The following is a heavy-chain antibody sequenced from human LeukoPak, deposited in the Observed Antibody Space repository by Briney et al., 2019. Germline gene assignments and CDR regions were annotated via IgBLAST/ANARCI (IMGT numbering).Heavy chain of an antibody. CDR1: GFTFSSTW. D-gene: IGHD3-10*01. CDR2: INSDGSNP. J-gene: IGHJ4*02. Sequence: GGSLRLSCAASGFTFSSTWMHWVRLDPGKGLVWVSRINSDGSNPIYADSVKGRFTVSRDNAKNTLYLQMSSLRAEDTAVYYCARDWYYAVDYWGQGTLVTVSS. V-gene: IGHV3-74*01. CDR3: ARDWYYAVDY.